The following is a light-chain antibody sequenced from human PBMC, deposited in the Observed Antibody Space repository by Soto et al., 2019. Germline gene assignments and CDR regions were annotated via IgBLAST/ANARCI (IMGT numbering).Light chain of an antibody. V-gene: IGKV3-20*01. CDR3: QQYGSSPLT. J-gene: IGKJ4*01. CDR1: QSVRSNY. CDR2: DAS. Sequence: EIVFTQSPDTPSFSSGERATLSCRASQSVRSNYLAWYQQKPGQAPRFLIYDASSRATGIPDRFSGSGSGTDFTLTISRLEPEDFAVYYCQQYGSSPLTFGGGTKVDIK.